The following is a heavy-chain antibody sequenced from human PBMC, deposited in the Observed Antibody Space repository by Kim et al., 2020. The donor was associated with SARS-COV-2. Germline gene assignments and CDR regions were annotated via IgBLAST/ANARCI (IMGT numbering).Heavy chain of an antibody. Sequence: DSVKGRFSTSKDNSKNTLHLQMNSLSAEDSAVYYCAKDVQIAVAGTCFDYWGQGTLVTVSS. D-gene: IGHD6-19*01. CDR3: AKDVQIAVAGTCFDY. J-gene: IGHJ4*02. V-gene: IGHV3-23*01.